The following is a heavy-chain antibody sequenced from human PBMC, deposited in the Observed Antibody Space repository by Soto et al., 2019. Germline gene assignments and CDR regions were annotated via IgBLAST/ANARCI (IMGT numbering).Heavy chain of an antibody. Sequence: EVKVVESGGGLIQPGGSLRLSCAASGFSVSSNYMSWVRQAPGKGLEWVSVIYIGGGTYYADSVKGRFTISRDNAKNTLYHQMNSLRAEDTAVYYCVRDQGIPVTAWGQGTLVTVSS. J-gene: IGHJ4*02. CDR2: IYIGGGT. D-gene: IGHD6-19*01. CDR3: VRDQGIPVTA. V-gene: IGHV3-53*01. CDR1: GFSVSSNY.